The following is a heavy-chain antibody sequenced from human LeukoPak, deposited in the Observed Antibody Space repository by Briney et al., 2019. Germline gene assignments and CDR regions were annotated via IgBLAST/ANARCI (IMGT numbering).Heavy chain of an antibody. CDR2: ISSSGSTI. CDR1: GFTFSTYE. V-gene: IGHV3-48*03. J-gene: IGHJ6*03. D-gene: IGHD3-22*01. Sequence: PGGSLRLSCAASGFTFSTYEMNWVRQAPGKGLEWVSYISSSGSTIYYADPVKGRFTTSRDNAKNSLYLQMNSLRADDTAVYYCARAGYYYDSSGPSHYYYYFMDVWGKGTTVTVSS. CDR3: ARAGYYYDSSGPSHYYYYFMDV.